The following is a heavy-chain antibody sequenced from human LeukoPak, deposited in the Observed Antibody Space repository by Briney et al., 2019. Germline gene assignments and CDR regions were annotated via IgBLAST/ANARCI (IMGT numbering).Heavy chain of an antibody. D-gene: IGHD2-15*01. V-gene: IGHV4-4*07. CDR3: TREATLGYCSGGTCYSAYYFDY. J-gene: IGHJ4*02. CDR2: IYTSGST. Sequence: SETLSLTCTVSGGSISNYYWSWIRQPAGKGLEWIGRIYTSGSTNYNPSLKSRVTMSVDTSKNQFSLKLSSVTAADTAVYYCTREATLGYCSGGTCYSAYYFDYWGQGTLVTVSS. CDR1: GGSISNYY.